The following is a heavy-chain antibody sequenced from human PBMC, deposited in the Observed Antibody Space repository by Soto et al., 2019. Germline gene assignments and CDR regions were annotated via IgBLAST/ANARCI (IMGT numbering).Heavy chain of an antibody. J-gene: IGHJ3*02. D-gene: IGHD2-21*02. CDR1: GFTFSSYA. Sequence: QVQLVESGGGVILPGGSLRLSCAASGFTFSSYAMHWVRQAPGTGPEWVAATSSDGTDNVYADSVSGRFTLSRDNSKNTLYLQMNSLRSEDAAVYYCARTYECAKSDCYRAFDIWGQGTMVTVSS. V-gene: IGHV3-30*04. CDR2: TSSDGTDN. CDR3: ARTYECAKSDCYRAFDI.